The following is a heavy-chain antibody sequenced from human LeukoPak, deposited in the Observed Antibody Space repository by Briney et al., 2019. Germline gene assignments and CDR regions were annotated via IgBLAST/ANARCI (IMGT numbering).Heavy chain of an antibody. J-gene: IGHJ6*03. CDR1: GGSISSYY. V-gene: IGHV4-59*08. CDR2: IYYSVST. CDR3: ARGNYDFWSGYSYYYYMDV. Sequence: PSETLSLTCTVSGGSISSYYWSWIRQPPGKGLEWIGYIYYSVSTNYNPSLKSRVTISVDTSKNQFSLKLSSVTAADTAVYYCARGNYDFWSGYSYYYYMDVWGKGTTVTVSS. D-gene: IGHD3-3*01.